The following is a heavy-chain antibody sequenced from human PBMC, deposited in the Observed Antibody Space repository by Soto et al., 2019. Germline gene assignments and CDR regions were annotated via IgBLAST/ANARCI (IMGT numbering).Heavy chain of an antibody. D-gene: IGHD2-2*01. V-gene: IGHV1-18*01. Sequence: GASVKVSCKASGYTFTRSGIRWVRQAPEQGLEWMGWISTYNGDTNYAQTFQGRVTMTTDTSTSTVHMQMNSLRAEDTAVYYCAKELCISTSCYADYYYGMDVWGQGTTVTVSS. J-gene: IGHJ6*02. CDR1: GYTFTRSG. CDR2: ISTYNGDT. CDR3: AKELCISTSCYADYYYGMDV.